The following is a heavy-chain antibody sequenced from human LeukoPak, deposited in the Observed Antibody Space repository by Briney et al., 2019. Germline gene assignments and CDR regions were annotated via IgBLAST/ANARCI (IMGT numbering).Heavy chain of an antibody. CDR2: INWNGGST. V-gene: IGHV3-20*01. Sequence: AGGSLRLSCAASGFTFDDYGMSWVRQAPGKGLEWVSGINWNGGSTGYADSVKGRFTISRDNAKNSLYLQMNSLRAEDTALYHCARDHSSAVGYFDYWGQGTLVTVSS. CDR1: GFTFDDYG. J-gene: IGHJ4*02. CDR3: ARDHSSAVGYFDY. D-gene: IGHD6-25*01.